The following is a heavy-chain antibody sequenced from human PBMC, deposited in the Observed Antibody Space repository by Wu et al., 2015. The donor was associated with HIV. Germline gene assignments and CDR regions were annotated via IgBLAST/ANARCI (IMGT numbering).Heavy chain of an antibody. J-gene: IGHJ3*02. CDR1: GGTFSSYA. Sequence: QVQLVQSGAEVKKPGSSVKVSCKASGGTFSSYAISWVRQAPGQGLEWMGRIIPIFGTANYAQKFQGRVTITADESTSTAYMELSSLRSDDTAVYYCARSYDSRLPSGSFDIVGPRDKWSPSL. D-gene: IGHD3-22*01. CDR2: IIPIFGTA. V-gene: IGHV1-69*13. CDR3: ARSYDSRLPSGSFDI.